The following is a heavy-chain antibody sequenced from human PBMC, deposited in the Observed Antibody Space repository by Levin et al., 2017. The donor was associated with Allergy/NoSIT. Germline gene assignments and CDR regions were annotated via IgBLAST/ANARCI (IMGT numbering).Heavy chain of an antibody. J-gene: IGHJ6*02. CDR1: GGSFSGYY. CDR3: ARGDCSSTSCYNHYYYYYGMDV. CDR2: INHSGST. V-gene: IGHV4-34*01. D-gene: IGHD2-2*02. Sequence: PSETLSLTCAVYGGSFSGYYWSWIRQPPGKGLEWIGEINHSGSTNYNPSLKSRVTISVDTSKNQFSLKLSSVTAADTAVYYCARGDCSSTSCYNHYYYYYGMDVWGQGTTVTVSS.